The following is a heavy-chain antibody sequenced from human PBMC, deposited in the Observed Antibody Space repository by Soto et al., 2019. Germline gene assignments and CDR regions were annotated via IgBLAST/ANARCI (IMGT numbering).Heavy chain of an antibody. CDR2: ISGSGGST. Sequence: EVQLLESGGGLVQPGGSLRLSCAASGFTFSNYAMSWVRQAPGKGPEWVSSISGSGGSTYYADSVKGRFTISRDNSKNTLYLQMNSLRAGDTAVYFCARPVVFEYWGQGTLITVPS. D-gene: IGHD2-15*01. V-gene: IGHV3-23*01. CDR1: GFTFSNYA. J-gene: IGHJ4*02. CDR3: ARPVVFEY.